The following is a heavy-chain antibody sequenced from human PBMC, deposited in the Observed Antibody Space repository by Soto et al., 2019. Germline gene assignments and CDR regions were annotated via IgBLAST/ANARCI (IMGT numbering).Heavy chain of an antibody. J-gene: IGHJ5*02. V-gene: IGHV1-69*02. D-gene: IGHD2-2*01. Sequence: EASVKVSCKASGGTFSSYTISWVRQAPGQGLEWMGRIIPILGIANYAQKFQGRVTITADKSTSTAYMELSSLRSEDTAVYYCARAGPAASFDWFDPWGQGTLVTVSS. CDR3: ARAGPAASFDWFDP. CDR2: IIPILGIA. CDR1: GGTFSSYT.